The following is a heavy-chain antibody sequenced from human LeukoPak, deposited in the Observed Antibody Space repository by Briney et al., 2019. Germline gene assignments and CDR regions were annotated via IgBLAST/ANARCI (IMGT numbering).Heavy chain of an antibody. J-gene: IGHJ6*02. D-gene: IGHD6-13*01. CDR3: ARVRIGQQLDKYYYYAMDV. V-gene: IGHV1-2*02. Sequence: ASVKVSCKASGYTFTDYYMHWVRQAPGQGLEWMGWINPNSGGANFAQKFQGRVTMTTDTSISTAYMEVSRLRSDDTAVYYCARVRIGQQLDKYYYYAMDVWGQGTTVTVSS. CDR1: GYTFTDYY. CDR2: INPNSGGA.